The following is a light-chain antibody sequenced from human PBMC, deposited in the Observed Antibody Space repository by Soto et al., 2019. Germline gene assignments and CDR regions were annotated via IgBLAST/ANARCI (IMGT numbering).Light chain of an antibody. Sequence: QTVVTQEPSFSVSPGGTVTLTCGLTSGSVSSSYYPSWYQQTPGQAPRTLIYSTNSRSSGVPDRFSGSILGNKAALTITGAQADDECDYYCVLYMGSGIRVFGGGTQLTVL. CDR3: VLYMGSGIRV. V-gene: IGLV8-61*01. CDR1: SGSVSSSYY. J-gene: IGLJ3*02. CDR2: STN.